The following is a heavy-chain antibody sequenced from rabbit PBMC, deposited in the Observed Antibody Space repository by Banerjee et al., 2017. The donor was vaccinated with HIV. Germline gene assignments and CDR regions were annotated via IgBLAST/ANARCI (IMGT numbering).Heavy chain of an antibody. V-gene: IGHV1S45*01. CDR2: IYTGGSGST. CDR1: GFSFSSSYY. D-gene: IGHD6-1*01. Sequence: QEQLVESGGGLVQPGASLALTCTASGFSFSSSYYMCWVRQAPGKGLEWIGCIYTGGSGSTYYATWAKGRFTISKTSSTTVTLQMTSLTGADTATYFCASPGGAAYGYGLNLWGPGTLVTVS. J-gene: IGHJ4*01. CDR3: ASPGGAAYGYGLNL.